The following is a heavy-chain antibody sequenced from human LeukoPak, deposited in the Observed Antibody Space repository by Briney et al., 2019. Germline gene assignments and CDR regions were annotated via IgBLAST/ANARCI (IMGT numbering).Heavy chain of an antibody. Sequence: ASVKVSCKASGYTFTSYDINWVRQATGQGLEWMGWMNPNSGNTGYAQKFQGRVTMTRNTSISTAYMELSSLRSEDTAVYYCARAILAVAGTGFDYWGQGTLVTVSS. CDR3: ARAILAVAGTGFDY. V-gene: IGHV1-8*01. J-gene: IGHJ4*02. CDR1: GYTFTSYD. D-gene: IGHD6-19*01. CDR2: MNPNSGNT.